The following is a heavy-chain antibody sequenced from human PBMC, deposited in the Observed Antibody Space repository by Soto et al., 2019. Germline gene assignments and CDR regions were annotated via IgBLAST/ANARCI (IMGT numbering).Heavy chain of an antibody. D-gene: IGHD3-10*01. CDR1: GGSISSSSYY. V-gene: IGHV4-39*01. CDR2: IYYSGST. J-gene: IGHJ3*02. Sequence: SETLSLTCTVSGGSISSSSYYWGWIRQPPGKGLEWIGSIYYSGSTYYNPSLKSRVTLSVDTSKNQFSLKLSSVTAADTAVYYCARRVFRIKTNGPDGYYGSGSDKEGDAFDIWGQGTMVTVSS. CDR3: ARRVFRIKTNGPDGYYGSGSDKEGDAFDI.